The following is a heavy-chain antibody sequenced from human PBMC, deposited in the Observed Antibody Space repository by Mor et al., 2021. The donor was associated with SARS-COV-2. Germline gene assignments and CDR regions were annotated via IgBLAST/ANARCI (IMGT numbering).Heavy chain of an antibody. D-gene: IGHD6-13*01. CDR2: IKQDGSEK. CDR3: ARGGIWWEGSAAGNSPDY. Sequence: NIKQDGSEKYYVDSVKGRFTISRDNAKNSLYLQMNSLRAEDTAVYYCARGGIWWEGSAAGNSPDYWGQGTLVTVSS. J-gene: IGHJ4*02. V-gene: IGHV3-7*01.